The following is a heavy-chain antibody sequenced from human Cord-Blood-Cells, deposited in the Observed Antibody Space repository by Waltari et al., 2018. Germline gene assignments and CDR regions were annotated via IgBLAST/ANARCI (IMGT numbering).Heavy chain of an antibody. J-gene: IGHJ3*02. CDR1: GGSFSGYY. V-gene: IGHV4-34*01. CDR2: INHSGST. CDR3: ASPRYCSSTSCYAFDI. Sequence: QVQLQQWGAGLLKPSETLSLTCAVYGGSFSGYYWSWIRQPPGKGLEWIGEINHSGSTNYTPSLKSRFTISVDTSKNQFSLTLSSGTAADTAVYYCASPRYCSSTSCYAFDIWGQGTMVTVSS. D-gene: IGHD2-2*01.